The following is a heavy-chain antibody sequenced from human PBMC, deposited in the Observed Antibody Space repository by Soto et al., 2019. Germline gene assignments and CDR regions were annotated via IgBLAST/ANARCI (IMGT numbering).Heavy chain of an antibody. J-gene: IGHJ4*02. Sequence: SETLSLTCTVYGASISSYYWSWIRQPPGKGLEWIGYIYYSGSTNYNPSLKSRVTISVDTSKNQFSLKLSSVTAADTAVYYCARQDYYYDSSGSSLDYWGQGTLVTVS. CDR1: GASISSYY. CDR3: ARQDYYYDSSGSSLDY. D-gene: IGHD3-22*01. CDR2: IYYSGST. V-gene: IGHV4-59*08.